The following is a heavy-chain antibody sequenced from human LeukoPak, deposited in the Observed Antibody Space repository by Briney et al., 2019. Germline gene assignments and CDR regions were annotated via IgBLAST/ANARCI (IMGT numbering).Heavy chain of an antibody. Sequence: SETLSLTCTVSGGSISTVGYYWSWTRQPAGKGREWIGRIYARGNTNYNPSLESRVAMSLDTSKNQFSLKLTSVTAADTAVYFCVRDRSSGDAFDIWGQGTVVTVSS. D-gene: IGHD2-2*01. V-gene: IGHV4-61*02. CDR2: IYARGNT. J-gene: IGHJ3*02. CDR1: GGSISTVGYY. CDR3: VRDRSSGDAFDI.